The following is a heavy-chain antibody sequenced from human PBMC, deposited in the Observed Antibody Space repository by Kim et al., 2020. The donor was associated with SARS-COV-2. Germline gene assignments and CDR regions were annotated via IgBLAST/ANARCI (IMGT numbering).Heavy chain of an antibody. CDR2: ISSSSSYT. Sequence: GGSLRLSCAASGFTFSDYYMSWIRQAPGKGLEWVSYISSSSSYTNYADSVKGRFTISRDNAKNSLYLQMNSLRAEDTAVYYCAREDPWWLRTDYYYGMDVWGQGTTVTVSS. D-gene: IGHD5-12*01. CDR3: AREDPWWLRTDYYYGMDV. CDR1: GFTFSDYY. J-gene: IGHJ6*02. V-gene: IGHV3-11*05.